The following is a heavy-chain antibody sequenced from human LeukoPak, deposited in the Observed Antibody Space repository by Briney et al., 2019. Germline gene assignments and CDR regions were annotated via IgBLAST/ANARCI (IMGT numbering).Heavy chain of an antibody. CDR2: VHNVGST. Sequence: PSETLSLTCIVSGVSTTNGVYYWAWIRQSPGKGLDWIGSVHNVGSTYYNLSLRSRVTMSIDTSKNQFSMRLNSVTAADTAVYYCARHAEYNSGWHFYLDHWGQGILVTVSS. D-gene: IGHD6-19*01. CDR1: GVSTTNGVYY. CDR3: ARHAEYNSGWHFYLDH. J-gene: IGHJ4*02. V-gene: IGHV4-39*01.